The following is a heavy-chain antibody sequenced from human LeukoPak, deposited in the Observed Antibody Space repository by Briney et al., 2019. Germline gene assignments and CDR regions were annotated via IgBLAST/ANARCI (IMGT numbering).Heavy chain of an antibody. CDR2: ISGSGGST. V-gene: IGHV3-23*01. CDR3: AVLPDSSGWSNFDY. D-gene: IGHD6-19*01. J-gene: IGHJ4*02. CDR1: GFTFSSYA. Sequence: PGGSLRLSCAASGFTFSSYAMSWVRQAPGKGREWVSAISGSGGSTYYADSVKGRFTISRDNSKNTLYLQMNSLRAEDTAVYYCAVLPDSSGWSNFDYWGQGTLVTVSS.